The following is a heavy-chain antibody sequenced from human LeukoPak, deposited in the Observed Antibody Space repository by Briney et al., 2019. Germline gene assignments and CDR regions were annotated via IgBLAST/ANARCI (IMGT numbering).Heavy chain of an antibody. V-gene: IGHV3-30*18. D-gene: IGHD2-15*01. J-gene: IGHJ6*02. CDR1: GFTFSSYG. CDR2: ISYDGSNK. Sequence: QAGGSPRLSCAASGFTFSSYGMHWVRQAPGKGLEWEAVISYDGSNKYYADSVKGRFTISRDNSKNTLYLQMNSLRAEDTAVYYCAKWAVVAATPPWNYGMDVWGQGTTVTVSS. CDR3: AKWAVVAATPPWNYGMDV.